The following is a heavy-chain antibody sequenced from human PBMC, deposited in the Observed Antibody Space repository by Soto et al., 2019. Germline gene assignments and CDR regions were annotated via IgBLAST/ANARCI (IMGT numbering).Heavy chain of an antibody. CDR1: GFSLSTYS. CDR2: ISAAGDAT. Sequence: GGSLRLSCAASGFSLSTYSMSWVRQAPEKGLEWVSAISAAGDATYYADSVMGRFTISRDNSKNTLYVHMNSLRAEDTAQYYCAKYFGDRSSSVLAFDVWGLGTMVTVSS. D-gene: IGHD6-6*01. V-gene: IGHV3-23*01. CDR3: AKYFGDRSSSVLAFDV. J-gene: IGHJ3*01.